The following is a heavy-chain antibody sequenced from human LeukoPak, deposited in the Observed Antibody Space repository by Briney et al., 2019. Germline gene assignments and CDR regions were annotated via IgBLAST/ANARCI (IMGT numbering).Heavy chain of an antibody. CDR1: GYTFTSYD. Sequence: PRASVKVSXTASGYTFTSYDINWVRQATGQGLEWMGWMNPNSGNTGYAQKFQGRVTMTRNTSISTAYMELSSLRSEDTAVYYCAAGITGEYFDYWGQGTLVTVSS. CDR3: AAGITGEYFDY. J-gene: IGHJ4*02. V-gene: IGHV1-8*01. D-gene: IGHD1-14*01. CDR2: MNPNSGNT.